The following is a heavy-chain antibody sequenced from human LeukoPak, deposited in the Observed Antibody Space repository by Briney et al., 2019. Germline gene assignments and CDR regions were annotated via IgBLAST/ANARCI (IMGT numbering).Heavy chain of an antibody. J-gene: IGHJ4*02. CDR2: IIPIFGTA. D-gene: IGHD6-6*01. V-gene: IGHV1-69*13. Sequence: GASVKVSCKASGGTFSSYAISWVRQAPGQGLEWMGGIIPIFGTANYAQKFQGRVTITADESTSTAYMELSSLRSEDTAVYYCARVHLSAAREDYWGQGTLVTVSS. CDR3: ARVHLSAAREDY. CDR1: GGTFSSYA.